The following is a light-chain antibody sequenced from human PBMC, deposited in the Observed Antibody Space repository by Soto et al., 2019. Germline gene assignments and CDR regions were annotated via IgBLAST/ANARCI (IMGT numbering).Light chain of an antibody. CDR3: AAWDDSLNACV. J-gene: IGLJ1*01. CDR1: SSNIGSET. V-gene: IGLV1-44*01. CDR2: SSN. Sequence: QSVQTQPPSASGTPGQRVSISCSGISSNIGSETVNWYQQFPGTAPKLLIYSSNQRPSGVPDRFSGSKSGTSAFLDISGLQSEDEAEYYCAAWDDSLNACVFGTGTKVTFL.